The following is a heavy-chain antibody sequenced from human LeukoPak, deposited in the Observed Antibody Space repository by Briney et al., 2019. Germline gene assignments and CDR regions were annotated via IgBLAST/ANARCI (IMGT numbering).Heavy chain of an antibody. D-gene: IGHD3-22*01. CDR2: IYYSGST. CDR1: GGSISSYY. Sequence: SETLSLTCTVSGGSISSYYWSWIRQPPGKGLEWIGYIYYSGSTSYNPSLKSRVTISVDTSKNQFSLKLSSVTAADTAVYYCXXXXDSSGYDYYYYMDVWGKGTTVTVSS. J-gene: IGHJ6*03. V-gene: IGHV4-59*01. CDR3: XXXXDSSGYDYYYYMDV.